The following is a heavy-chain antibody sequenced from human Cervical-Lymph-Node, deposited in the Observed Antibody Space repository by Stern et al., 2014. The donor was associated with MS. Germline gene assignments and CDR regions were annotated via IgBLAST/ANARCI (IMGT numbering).Heavy chain of an antibody. Sequence: VQLVESGAEVKNPGASVKVSCKASGFIFTDYYIYWVRQAPGQGLEGIGWINPSSGGTRYAQKFQGWVTMTRDTSINTVYLEVSGLKSDDTALYYCARERWTGYYTVNWFDPWGQGTLVTVSS. CDR2: INPSSGGT. J-gene: IGHJ5*02. CDR3: ARERWTGYYTVNWFDP. CDR1: GFIFTDYY. D-gene: IGHD3/OR15-3a*01. V-gene: IGHV1-2*04.